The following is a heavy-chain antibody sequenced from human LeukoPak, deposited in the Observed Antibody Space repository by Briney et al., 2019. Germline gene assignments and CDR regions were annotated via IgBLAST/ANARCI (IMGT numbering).Heavy chain of an antibody. V-gene: IGHV1-18*01. CDR2: ISVYNGDT. CDR3: ARDHASSCQLFDS. CDR1: GYTFTSYG. D-gene: IGHD6-13*01. J-gene: IGHJ4*02. Sequence: ASVKVSCKASGYTFTSYGISWVRQAPGQGLEWMGWISVYNGDTHYAQNLQGRLTLTTDTSTTTAYMELRSLRSDDTAVYYCARDHASSCQLFDSWGQGALVTVSS.